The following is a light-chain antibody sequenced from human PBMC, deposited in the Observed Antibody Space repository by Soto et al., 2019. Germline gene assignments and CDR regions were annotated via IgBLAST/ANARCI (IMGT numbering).Light chain of an antibody. V-gene: IGLV1-44*01. J-gene: IGLJ1*01. CDR1: SSNIGSNT. CDR3: AAWDDSLNGYV. CDR2: SHN. Sequence: QSVLTQPPSASGTPGQRVTISCSGSSSNIGSNTVNWYQQLPGTAPKLLIYSHNQRPSGVPDRFSGSKSGTSASLAISGLQSEDEADYYSAAWDDSLNGYVFGTGTKVTVL.